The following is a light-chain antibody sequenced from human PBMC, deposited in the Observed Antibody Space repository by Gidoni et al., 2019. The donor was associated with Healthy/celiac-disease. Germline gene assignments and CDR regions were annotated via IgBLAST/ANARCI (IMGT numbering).Light chain of an antibody. Sequence: QSALTQPASVAGSPGQSSTISCTGTSSDVGGYNYVSWYQQHPGNAPKLMIYDVSTRPSGVSNRFSGSKSGNTASLTISGLQAEDEADYYCSSYTSSSTLDVFGTGTKVTVL. J-gene: IGLJ1*01. CDR1: SSDVGGYNY. V-gene: IGLV2-14*01. CDR2: DVS. CDR3: SSYTSSSTLDV.